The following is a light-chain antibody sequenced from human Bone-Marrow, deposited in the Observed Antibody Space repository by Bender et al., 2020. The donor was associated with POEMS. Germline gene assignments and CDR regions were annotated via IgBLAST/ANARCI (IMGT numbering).Light chain of an antibody. CDR3: CSYAGTIVL. V-gene: IGLV2-23*01. J-gene: IGLJ3*02. CDR2: QAD. CDR1: DSDVGNYNL. Sequence: QSALAQPASVSGSPGQSITISCTGTDSDVGNYNLVSWYQQLPGKAPKLVIYQADKRPSGVSNRFSGSKSGNTASLTISGLQAEDEAEYFCCSYAGTIVLFGGGTKLTVL.